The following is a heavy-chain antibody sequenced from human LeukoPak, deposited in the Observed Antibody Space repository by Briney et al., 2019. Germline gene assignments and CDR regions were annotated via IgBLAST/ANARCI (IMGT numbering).Heavy chain of an antibody. J-gene: IGHJ3*02. CDR2: INPNSGGT. Sequence: ASVKVSCKASGYTFTDYYIHWVRQAPGQGLEGMGWINPNSGGTNSAQKFQGRVTMTRDTSISTAYMELSRLRSADTAVYYCARVNWFGGLGSVDAFDIWGQGTMVTVSS. D-gene: IGHD3-10*01. CDR3: ARVNWFGGLGSVDAFDI. CDR1: GYTFTDYY. V-gene: IGHV1-2*02.